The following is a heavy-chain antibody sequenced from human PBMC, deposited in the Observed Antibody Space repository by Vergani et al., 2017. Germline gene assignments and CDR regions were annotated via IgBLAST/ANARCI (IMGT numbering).Heavy chain of an antibody. CDR1: GFTFSSYG. V-gene: IGHV3-30*18. CDR3: AKGPHGDYREGYFDY. Sequence: QVQLVESGGGVVQPGRSLRLSCAASGFTFSSYGMHWVRQAPGKGLEWVAVISYDGSNKYYADSVKGRFTISRDNSKNTLYLQMNSLRAEDTAVYYCAKGPHGDYREGYFDYWGQGTLVTVSS. CDR2: ISYDGSNK. J-gene: IGHJ4*02. D-gene: IGHD4-17*01.